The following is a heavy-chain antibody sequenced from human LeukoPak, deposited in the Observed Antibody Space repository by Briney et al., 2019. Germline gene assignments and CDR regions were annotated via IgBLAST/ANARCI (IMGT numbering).Heavy chain of an antibody. V-gene: IGHV3-53*01. CDR3: ARSRVVATTSPFDY. CDR1: GFIVSSNY. CDR2: IYSGGNT. D-gene: IGHD2-15*01. J-gene: IGHJ4*02. Sequence: GGSLRLSRAASGFIVSSNYMSWVRQAPGKGLEWVSVIYSGGNTYYADSVKGRFIISRDNSKSTLYLQMNSLRAEDTAVYYCARSRVVATTSPFDYWGQGTLVTVSS.